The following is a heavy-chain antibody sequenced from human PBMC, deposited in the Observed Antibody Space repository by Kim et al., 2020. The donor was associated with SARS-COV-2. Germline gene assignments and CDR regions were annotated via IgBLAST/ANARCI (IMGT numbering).Heavy chain of an antibody. Sequence: GGSLRLSCAASGFTFSSYAMHWVRQAPGKGLEWVAVISYDGSNKYYADSVKGRFTISRDNSKNTLYLQMNSLRAEDTAVYYCARGGPLFYSSPREAYYYYGMDVWGQGTTVTVSS. D-gene: IGHD6-13*01. CDR1: GFTFSSYA. CDR2: ISYDGSNK. V-gene: IGHV3-30*04. CDR3: ARGGPLFYSSPREAYYYYGMDV. J-gene: IGHJ6*02.